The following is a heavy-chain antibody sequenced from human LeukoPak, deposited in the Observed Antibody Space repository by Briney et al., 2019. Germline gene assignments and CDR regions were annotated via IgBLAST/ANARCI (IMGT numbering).Heavy chain of an antibody. D-gene: IGHD3-10*01. J-gene: IGHJ6*03. V-gene: IGHV4-34*01. CDR1: GGSFSGYY. CDR2: INHSGST. CDR3: ARERITMVRGVPEDYYYYMDV. Sequence: SETLSLTRAVYGGSFSGYYWSWIRRPPGKGLEWIGEINHSGSTNYNPSLKSRVTMSVDTSKNQFSLKLSSVTAADTAVYYCARERITMVRGVPEDYYYYMDVWGKGTTVTISS.